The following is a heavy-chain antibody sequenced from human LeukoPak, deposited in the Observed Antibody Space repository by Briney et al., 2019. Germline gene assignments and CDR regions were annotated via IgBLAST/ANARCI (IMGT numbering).Heavy chain of an antibody. V-gene: IGHV3-23*01. D-gene: IGHD4-17*01. J-gene: IGHJ1*01. CDR1: GFTFSSYS. CDR2: ISGSGGST. Sequence: GGSLRLSCAASGFTFSSYSMNWVRQAPGKGLEWVSAISGSGGSTYYADSVKGRFTISRDNSKNTLYLQMNSLRAEDTAVYYCATSYGPSAYFQHWGQGTLVTVSS. CDR3: ATSYGPSAYFQH.